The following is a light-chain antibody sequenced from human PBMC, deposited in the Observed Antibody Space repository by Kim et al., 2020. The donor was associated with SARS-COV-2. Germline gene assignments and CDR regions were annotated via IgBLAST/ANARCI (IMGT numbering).Light chain of an antibody. J-gene: IGKJ4*01. CDR1: QSVSND. V-gene: IGKV3-15*01. Sequence: VLTQSPATLSVSLGERVSLSCRASQSVSNDLAWFQQKPGQAPRLLIYAASTRATGIPARFTGSGSGTEFTLTISSLQSEDFAVYHCQQYNNWPPLTFGGGTKVDIK. CDR2: AAS. CDR3: QQYNNWPPLT.